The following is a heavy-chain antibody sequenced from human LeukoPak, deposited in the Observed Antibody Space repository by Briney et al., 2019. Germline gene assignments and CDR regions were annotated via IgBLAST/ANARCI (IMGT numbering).Heavy chain of an antibody. D-gene: IGHD2-15*01. CDR2: IYYSGGT. V-gene: IGHV4-59*01. CDR1: GGSISSYY. CDR3: ARVDGAATFYYMDV. J-gene: IGHJ6*03. Sequence: PAETLSLTCTVSGGSISSYYWSWIRQPPGKGLEWIGYIYYSGGTNYNPPLKSRLTISVDTSKNQFSLKLSSVTAADTAVYYCARVDGAATFYYMDVWGKGTTVTISS.